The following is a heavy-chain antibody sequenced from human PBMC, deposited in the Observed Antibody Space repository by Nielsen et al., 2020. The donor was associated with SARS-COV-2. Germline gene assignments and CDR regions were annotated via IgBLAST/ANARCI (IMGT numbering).Heavy chain of an antibody. Sequence: MRQMPGKGLEWVAVISYDGSNKYYADSVKGRFTISRDNSKNTLYLQMNSLRAEDTAVYYCARDDVYSSSWYIRGTVGAFDIWGQGTMVTVSS. CDR2: ISYDGSNK. CDR3: ARDDVYSSSWYIRGTVGAFDI. J-gene: IGHJ3*02. D-gene: IGHD6-13*01. V-gene: IGHV3-30-3*01.